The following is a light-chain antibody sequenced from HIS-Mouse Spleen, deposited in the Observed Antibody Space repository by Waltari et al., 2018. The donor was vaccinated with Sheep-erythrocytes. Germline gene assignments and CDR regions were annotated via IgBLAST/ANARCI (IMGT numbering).Light chain of an antibody. V-gene: IGLV2-11*01. J-gene: IGLJ1*01. CDR3: CSYAGSYNHV. CDR1: SRHVGGYNF. CDR2: DVS. Sequence: QSALTQPRSVSGSPGQSVTISCTGPSRHVGGYNFVSWYQQHPGKAPNLMIYDVSKRPSGVPDRFSGSKSGNTASLTISGLQAEDEADYYCCSYAGSYNHVFATGTKVTVL.